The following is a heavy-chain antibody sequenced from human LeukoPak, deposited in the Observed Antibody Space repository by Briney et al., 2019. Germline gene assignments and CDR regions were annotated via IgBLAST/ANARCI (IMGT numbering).Heavy chain of an antibody. J-gene: IGHJ4*02. CDR1: GFTFSSYA. D-gene: IGHD4-23*01. CDR2: IKSKTDGGTT. CDR3: TTDILPMVETNY. V-gene: IGHV3-15*07. Sequence: GRSLRLSCAASGFTFSSYAMHWVRQAPGKGLEWVGRIKSKTDGGTTDYAAPVKGRFTISRDDSKNTLYLQMNSLKTEDTAVYFCTTDILPMVETNYWGQGTLVTVSS.